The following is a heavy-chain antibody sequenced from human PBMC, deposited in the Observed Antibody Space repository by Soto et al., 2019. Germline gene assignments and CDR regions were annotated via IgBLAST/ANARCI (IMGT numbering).Heavy chain of an antibody. CDR2: IYHSGST. Sequence: SETLSLTCTVDSISTYYWNWIRQPPGKGLEWIGYIYHSGSTYYNPSLKSRVTISVDRSKNQFSLKLSSVTAADTAVYYCARVPDRWGQGALVTVSS. V-gene: IGHV4-30-2*01. CDR3: ARVPDR. J-gene: IGHJ5*02. D-gene: IGHD2-2*01. CDR1: SISTYY.